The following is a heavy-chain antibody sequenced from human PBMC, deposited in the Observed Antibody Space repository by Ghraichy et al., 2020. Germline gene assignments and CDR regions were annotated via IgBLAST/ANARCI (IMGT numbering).Heavy chain of an antibody. CDR2: TYYRSQWFY. V-gene: IGHV6-1*01. J-gene: IGHJ4*02. D-gene: IGHD5-24*01. Sequence: SETLPLTCVISGESVSSLGASWNWIRQSPSRGLEWLGRTYYRSQWFYEYAVSVQSRITINPDISKNQFSLQLKSMTPEDTAVYFCVRGNYNFDYWGQGTLVTVSS. CDR1: GESVSSLGAS. CDR3: VRGNYNFDY.